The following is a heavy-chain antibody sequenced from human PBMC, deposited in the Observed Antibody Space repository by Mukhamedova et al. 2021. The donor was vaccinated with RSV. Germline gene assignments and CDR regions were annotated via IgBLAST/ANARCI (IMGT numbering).Heavy chain of an antibody. D-gene: IGHD2-2*01. CDR3: AKFRCSSTSCPFDY. J-gene: IGHJ4*02. Sequence: TISRDNAKNSLYLQMNSLRAEDTAVYYCAKFRCSSTSCPFDYWGQGIQVTVSS. V-gene: IGHV3-11*06.